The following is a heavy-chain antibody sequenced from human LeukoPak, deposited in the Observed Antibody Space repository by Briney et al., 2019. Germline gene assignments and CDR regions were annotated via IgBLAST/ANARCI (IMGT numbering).Heavy chain of an antibody. J-gene: IGHJ6*04. Sequence: SETLSLTCTVSGGSISSYYWSWTRQPPGKGLEWIGYIYYSGSTNYNPSLKSRVTISVDTSKNQFSLKLSSVTAADTAVYYCARDRGYSGYDYDYYYGMDVWGKGTTVTVSS. CDR1: GGSISSYY. V-gene: IGHV4-59*01. CDR2: IYYSGST. CDR3: ARDRGYSGYDYDYYYGMDV. D-gene: IGHD5-12*01.